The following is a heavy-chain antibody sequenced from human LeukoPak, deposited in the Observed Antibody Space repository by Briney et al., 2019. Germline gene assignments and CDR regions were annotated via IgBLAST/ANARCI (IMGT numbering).Heavy chain of an antibody. J-gene: IGHJ4*02. CDR3: AKRGDGEMATIWLFDY. CDR1: GFTFSGHW. CDR2: ISGSGGST. Sequence: PGGSLRLSCAASGFTFSGHWMSWVRQAPGKGLEWVSAISGSGGSTYYADSVKGRFTISRDNSKNTLYLQMNSLRAEDTAVYYCAKRGDGEMATIWLFDYWGQGTLVTVSS. D-gene: IGHD5-24*01. V-gene: IGHV3-23*01.